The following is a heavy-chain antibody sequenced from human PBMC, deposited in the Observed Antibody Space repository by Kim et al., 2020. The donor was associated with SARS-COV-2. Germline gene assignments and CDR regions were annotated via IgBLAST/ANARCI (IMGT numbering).Heavy chain of an antibody. CDR3: VRDRLYYYYMDV. Sequence: SETLSLTCTVSGGSINSGDYYWTWIRQSPGKGLEWIGYIYYNGNTHYAPSLKSRITMSIDTSKNQFSLKLTSVTAADTAVYYCVRDRLYYYYMDVWGIGTTVTVSS. J-gene: IGHJ6*03. CDR2: IYYNGNT. CDR1: GGSINSGDYY. V-gene: IGHV4-30-4*01.